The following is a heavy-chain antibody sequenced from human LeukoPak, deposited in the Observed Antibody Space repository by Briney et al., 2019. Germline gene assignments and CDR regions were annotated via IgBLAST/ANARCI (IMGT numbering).Heavy chain of an antibody. CDR3: ARHPPRCSGGSCYSVGFDY. D-gene: IGHD2-15*01. J-gene: IGHJ4*02. Sequence: GESLKISCKGSGYIFTTYWIGWVRQMPGKGLEWMGIIYPSDSDTKYSPPFQGQVTISVDKSISTAYLQWSSLKASDTAMYYCARHPPRCSGGSCYSVGFDYWGQGTLVTVSS. V-gene: IGHV5-51*01. CDR1: GYIFTTYW. CDR2: IYPSDSDT.